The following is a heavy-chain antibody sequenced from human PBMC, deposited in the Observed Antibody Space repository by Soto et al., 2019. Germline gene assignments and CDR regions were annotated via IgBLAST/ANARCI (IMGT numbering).Heavy chain of an antibody. J-gene: IGHJ6*02. CDR3: AIVINIVRGVIKGMHF. CDR2: IYYSGST. V-gene: IGHV4-59*01. Sequence: SETLSLTCTVSGGSIGSYYWSWIRQPPGKGLEWIGYIYYSGSTNYNPSLKSRVTISVDTSKNQFSLKLSSVTAADTAVYYCAIVINIVRGVIKGMHFLHEGITVTVS. CDR1: GGSIGSYY. D-gene: IGHD3-10*01.